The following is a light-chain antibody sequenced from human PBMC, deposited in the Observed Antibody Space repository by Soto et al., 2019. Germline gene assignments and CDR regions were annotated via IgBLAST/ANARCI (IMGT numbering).Light chain of an antibody. CDR2: KGT. J-gene: IGLJ1*01. Sequence: QSVLAQPASVSGSPGQSITISCTGTSSDVGAYNSVFWYQQHPHKAPQVIIYKGTQRPSGVSNRFSGSTSGNAAPLTISGLQGDDEADYFCCSSAPESTYVFGNGTKVTVL. CDR3: CSSAPESTYV. V-gene: IGLV2-23*01. CDR1: SSDVGAYNS.